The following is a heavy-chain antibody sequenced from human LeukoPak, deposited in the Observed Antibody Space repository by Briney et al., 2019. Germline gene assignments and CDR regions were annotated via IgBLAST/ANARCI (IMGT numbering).Heavy chain of an antibody. CDR2: ISHDGKKK. Sequence: GGSLRLSCAASGFTFGSYGMHWVRQAPGKGLEWVAVISHDGKKKFYVDFVKSRFTISRDNSENTLYLQMNSLRTEDTAMYYCVKDTAMEPYDYYYYGMDVWGKGTTVTVSS. J-gene: IGHJ6*04. D-gene: IGHD5-18*01. CDR1: GFTFGSYG. CDR3: VKDTAMEPYDYYYYGMDV. V-gene: IGHV3-30*18.